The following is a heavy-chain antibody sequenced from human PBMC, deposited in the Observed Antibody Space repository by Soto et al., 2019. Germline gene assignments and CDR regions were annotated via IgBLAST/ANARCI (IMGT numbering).Heavy chain of an antibody. CDR3: ARGRRDTAMVTKYYYYGMDV. V-gene: IGHV4-34*01. CDR2: INHSGST. Sequence: SETLSLTCAVYGGSFSGYYWSWIRQPPGKGLEWTGEINHSGSTNYNPSLKSRVTISVDTSKNQFSLKLSSVTATDTAVYYCARGRRDTAMVTKYYYYGMDVWGQGTTVTVSS. D-gene: IGHD5-18*01. CDR1: GGSFSGYY. J-gene: IGHJ6*02.